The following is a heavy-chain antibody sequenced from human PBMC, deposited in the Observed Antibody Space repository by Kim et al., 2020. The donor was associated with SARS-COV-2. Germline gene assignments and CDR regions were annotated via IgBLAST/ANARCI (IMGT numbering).Heavy chain of an antibody. CDR2: LSYDGNNR. CDR1: GFTFSNYA. CDR3: AKDLFMARGGVSDS. J-gene: IGHJ4*02. V-gene: IGHV3-30*18. D-gene: IGHD3-10*01. Sequence: GGSLRLSCAASGFTFSNYAMHWVRQAPGKGVEWVAGLSYDGNNRYNADSVKGRFTISRDNSQNTLYLQMNSLRSDDTAIYYCAKDLFMARGGVSDSWGQGTLVSVSS.